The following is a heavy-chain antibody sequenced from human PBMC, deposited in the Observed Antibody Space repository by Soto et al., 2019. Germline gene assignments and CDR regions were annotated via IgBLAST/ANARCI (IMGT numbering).Heavy chain of an antibody. D-gene: IGHD6-13*01. Sequence: PGWSLRLSCAASGFTFSSYGMHWVRQAPGKGLEWVAVISYDGSNKYYADSVKGRFTISRDNSKNTLYLQMNSLRAEDTAVYYCAKDLSAAAGSGYFDYWGQGTLVTVSS. J-gene: IGHJ4*02. CDR3: AKDLSAAAGSGYFDY. CDR2: ISYDGSNK. V-gene: IGHV3-30*18. CDR1: GFTFSSYG.